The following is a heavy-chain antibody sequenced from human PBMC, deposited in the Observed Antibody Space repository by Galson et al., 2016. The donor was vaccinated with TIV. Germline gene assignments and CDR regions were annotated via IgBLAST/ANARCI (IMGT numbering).Heavy chain of an antibody. CDR1: GFTFDDYA. J-gene: IGHJ6*03. Sequence: SLRLSCAASGFTFDDYALHWVRQAPGKGLEWVSGISWNGGVVGYADSVKGRFTISRDNAKNSLYLQMNSLRTDDTAVYFCCKGSGDAPYYFYVDVWGEGTTVIVSS. CDR3: CKGSGDAPYYFYVDV. D-gene: IGHD3-10*01. V-gene: IGHV3-9*01. CDR2: ISWNGGVV.